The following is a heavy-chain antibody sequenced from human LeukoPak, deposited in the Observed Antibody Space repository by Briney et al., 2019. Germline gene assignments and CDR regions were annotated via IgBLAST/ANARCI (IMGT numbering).Heavy chain of an antibody. Sequence: GASVKVSCKASGYTFTGYYMHWVRQAPGQGLEWMGWINPNSGGTNYAQKFQGRVTMTRDTSISTAYMELSRLRPDDTAVYYCARAYYYGSGTNDFWGQGTLVTVSS. CDR3: ARAYYYGSGTNDF. D-gene: IGHD3-10*01. CDR1: GYTFTGYY. V-gene: IGHV1-2*02. CDR2: INPNSGGT. J-gene: IGHJ4*02.